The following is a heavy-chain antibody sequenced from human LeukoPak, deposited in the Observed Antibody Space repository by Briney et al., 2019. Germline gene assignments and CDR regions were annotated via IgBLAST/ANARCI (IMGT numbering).Heavy chain of an antibody. CDR2: INQDGSQE. CDR3: ARDWFDGDYDRFDY. D-gene: IGHD4-17*01. CDR1: GFTFSSYW. J-gene: IGHJ4*02. Sequence: PGGSLRLSCAVSGFTFSSYWMSWSRQAPGKGLEWVANINQDGSQEFSVDSVKGRFTISRDNAKNSLSLQMNSLRVEDTAVYYCARDWFDGDYDRFDYWGQGTLVTVSS. V-gene: IGHV3-7*03.